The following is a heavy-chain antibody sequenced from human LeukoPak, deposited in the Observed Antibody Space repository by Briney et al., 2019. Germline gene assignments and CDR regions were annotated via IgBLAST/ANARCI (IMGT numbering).Heavy chain of an antibody. J-gene: IGHJ4*02. CDR1: GFTFSSYG. CDR2: ISYDGSNK. D-gene: IGHD2-2*01. V-gene: IGHV3-30*18. CDR3: AKDLGFQLPSYYFDY. Sequence: PGGSLRLSCAASGFTFSSYGMHWVRQAPGKGLEWVAVISYDGSNKYYADSVKGRFTISRDKSKNTLHLQMSSLRAEDTAIYYCAKDLGFQLPSYYFDYWGQGTLVTVSS.